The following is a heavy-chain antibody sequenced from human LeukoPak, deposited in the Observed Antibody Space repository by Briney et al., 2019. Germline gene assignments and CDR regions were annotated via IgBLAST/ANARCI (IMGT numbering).Heavy chain of an antibody. D-gene: IGHD2-2*01. V-gene: IGHV3-21*01. Sequence: KAGGSLRLSCAASGFTFSSYSMNWVRQAPGKGLEWVSSISSSSSYIYYADSVKGRFTISRDNAKNSLYLQMNSLRAEDTAVYYCATRDCSGTSCYPYYMDVWGKGTTVTVSS. CDR3: ATRDCSGTSCYPYYMDV. CDR1: GFTFSSYS. J-gene: IGHJ6*03. CDR2: ISSSSSYI.